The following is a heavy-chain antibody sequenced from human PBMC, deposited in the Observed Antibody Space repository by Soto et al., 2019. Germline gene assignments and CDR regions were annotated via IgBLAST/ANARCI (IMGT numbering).Heavy chain of an antibody. V-gene: IGHV3-23*01. J-gene: IGHJ6*02. D-gene: IGHD3-3*01. CDR3: AKKHYDFWSGYTPYYYYGMDV. Sequence: GGSLRLSCAASGFTFSSYAMSWVRQAPGKGLEWVSAISGSGGSTYYADSVKGRFTISRDNSKNTLYLQMNSLRAEDAAVYYCAKKHYDFWSGYTPYYYYGMDVSGQGTTVPVSS. CDR2: ISGSGGST. CDR1: GFTFSSYA.